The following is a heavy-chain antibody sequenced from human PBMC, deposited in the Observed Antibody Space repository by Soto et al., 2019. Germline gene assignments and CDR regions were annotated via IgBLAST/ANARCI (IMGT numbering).Heavy chain of an antibody. CDR1: GGTFSSYA. D-gene: IGHD3-10*01. J-gene: IGHJ6*02. CDR2: IIPIFGTA. V-gene: IGHV1-69*13. CDR3: ARDPIQLLWFGELSWDYYYGMDV. Sequence: ASVKVSCKASGGTFSSYAISWVRQAPGQGLEWMGGIIPIFGTANYAQKFQGRVTITADESTSTAYMELGSLRSEDTAVYYCARDPIQLLWFGELSWDYYYGMDVWGQGTTVTVSS.